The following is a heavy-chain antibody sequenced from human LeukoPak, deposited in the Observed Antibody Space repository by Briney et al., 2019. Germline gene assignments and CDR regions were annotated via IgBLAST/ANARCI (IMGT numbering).Heavy chain of an antibody. CDR3: ARLDYGDSAFDV. V-gene: IGHV4-59*01. CDR2: IYYSGRT. J-gene: IGHJ3*01. CDR1: GGSINSYF. D-gene: IGHD4-17*01. Sequence: PSQTLSLTCTVSGGSINSYFWRWIRQPPGKRLEWIGYIYYSGRTKYNPSLKNRVTMTVDTSKNQFSLNLRSVAAADTAIYYCARLDYGDSAFDVWGQGTMVTVSS.